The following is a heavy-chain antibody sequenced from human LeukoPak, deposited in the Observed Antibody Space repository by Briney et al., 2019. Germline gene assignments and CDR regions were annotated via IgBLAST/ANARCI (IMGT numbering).Heavy chain of an antibody. V-gene: IGHV4-38-2*02. CDR2: IYHSGST. CDR1: GYSISSGYF. Sequence: KPSETLSLTCTVSGYSISSGYFWGWIRQPPGKGLEWIGTIYHSGSTNYNPSLKSRVTISVDTSKNQFSLKLSSVTAADTAVYYCARELYYYDSSGYYWGAFDIWGQGTMVTVSS. D-gene: IGHD3-22*01. J-gene: IGHJ3*02. CDR3: ARELYYYDSSGYYWGAFDI.